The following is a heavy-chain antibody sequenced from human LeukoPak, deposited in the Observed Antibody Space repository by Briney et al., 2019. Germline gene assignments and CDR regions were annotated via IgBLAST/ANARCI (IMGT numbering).Heavy chain of an antibody. D-gene: IGHD6-19*01. J-gene: IGHJ3*02. CDR1: GGSISSYY. CDR2: INHSGST. V-gene: IGHV4-34*01. Sequence: SETLSLTCTVSGGSISSYYWSWIRQPPGKGLEWIGEINHSGSTNYNPSLKSRATISVDTSKNQCSLRLSSVAAADTAVYYCAKHFFVSVAGIISSPFYAFDIWGQGTMVTVSS. CDR3: AKHFFVSVAGIISSPFYAFDI.